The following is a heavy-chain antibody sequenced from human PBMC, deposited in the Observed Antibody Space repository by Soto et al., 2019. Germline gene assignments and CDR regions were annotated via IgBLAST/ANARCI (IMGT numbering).Heavy chain of an antibody. J-gene: IGHJ3*02. Sequence: GGSLRLSCAASGFTLSSYGMHWVVQAPGKGLEWVAVIWYDGSNKYYADSVKGRFTISRDNSKNTLYLQMNSLRDEDTAVYYCAKVLNANNGVWEAFDMWGRGTQVTVSS. CDR1: GFTLSSYG. CDR2: IWYDGSNK. V-gene: IGHV3-33*06. D-gene: IGHD2-8*01. CDR3: AKVLNANNGVWEAFDM.